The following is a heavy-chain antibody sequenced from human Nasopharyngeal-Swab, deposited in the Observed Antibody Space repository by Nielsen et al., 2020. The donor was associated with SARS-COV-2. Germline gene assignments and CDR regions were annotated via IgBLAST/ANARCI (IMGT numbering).Heavy chain of an antibody. J-gene: IGHJ6*02. CDR3: ARDSGYGYYYYYGMDV. CDR2: ISSSGSTI. CDR1: GFTFSDYY. V-gene: IGHV3-11*04. Sequence: GESLKISCAASGFTFSDYYMSWIRQAPGKGLEWVSYISSSGSTIYYADSVKGRFTISRDNAKNSLYLQMNSLRAEDTAVYYCARDSGYGYYYYYGMDVWGQGTTVTVSS. D-gene: IGHD5-12*01.